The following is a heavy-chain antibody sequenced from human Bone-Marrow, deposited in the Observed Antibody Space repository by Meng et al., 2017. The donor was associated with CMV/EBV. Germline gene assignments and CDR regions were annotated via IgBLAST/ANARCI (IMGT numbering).Heavy chain of an antibody. J-gene: IGHJ6*02. CDR2: ISDDGTNK. CDR3: AREFGFIYYYGMDV. D-gene: IGHD3-10*01. CDR1: GFTFSSYW. V-gene: IGHV3-30*03. Sequence: GESLKISCAASGFTFSSYWMHWVRQAPGKGLEWMAVISDDGTNKYYADSVKGRFTMSRDNSRNTLYLQMNSLRAEDTAVYYCAREFGFIYYYGMDVWGQGTTVTVSS.